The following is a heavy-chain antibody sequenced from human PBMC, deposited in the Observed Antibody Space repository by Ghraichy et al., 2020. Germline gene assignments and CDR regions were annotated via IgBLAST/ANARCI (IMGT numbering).Heavy chain of an antibody. J-gene: IGHJ6*02. V-gene: IGHV3-23*01. CDR3: AKEIALASRYNYSYGMDV. Sequence: GGSLRLSCAASGFTFSTYAMYWVRQAPGKGLEWVSHISGGGTTYYTDSVKGRFTISRDNSENTLFLQMNSLRAEDTAVYYCAKEIALASRYNYSYGMDVWVQGTTVTVSS. CDR1: GFTFSTYA. CDR2: ISGGGTT. D-gene: IGHD6-19*01.